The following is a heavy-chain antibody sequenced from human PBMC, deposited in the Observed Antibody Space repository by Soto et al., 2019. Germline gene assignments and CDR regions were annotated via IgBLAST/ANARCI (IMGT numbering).Heavy chain of an antibody. D-gene: IGHD5-12*01. CDR1: GFTFSNAW. CDR2: IKSKTDGGTT. Sequence: GGSLRLSCAASGFTFSNAWMTWVRQAPGKGLEWVAHIKSKTDGGTTDYAAPVKGRFTISRDDSKNTLYLQMNSLKTEDTAVYYCTTDHPHIVATLVGMDVWGQGTTVTVSS. J-gene: IGHJ6*02. V-gene: IGHV3-15*01. CDR3: TTDHPHIVATLVGMDV.